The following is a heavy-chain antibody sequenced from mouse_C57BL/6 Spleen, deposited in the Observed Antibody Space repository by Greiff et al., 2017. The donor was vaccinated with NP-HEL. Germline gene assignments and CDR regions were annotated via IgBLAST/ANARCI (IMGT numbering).Heavy chain of an antibody. CDR1: GFTFSDYG. D-gene: IGHD2-12*01. V-gene: IGHV5-17*01. J-gene: IGHJ3*01. CDR3: ARGVDSGFAY. CDR2: ISSGSSTI. Sequence: EVKLMESGGGLVKPGGSLKLSCAASGFTFSDYGMHWVRQAPEKGLEWVAYISSGSSTIYYADTVKGRFTISRDNAKNTLFLQMTSLRSEDTAMYYCARGVDSGFAYWGQGTLVTVSA.